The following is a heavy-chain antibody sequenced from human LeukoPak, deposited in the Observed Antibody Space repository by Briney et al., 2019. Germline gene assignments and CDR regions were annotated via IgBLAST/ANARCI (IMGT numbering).Heavy chain of an antibody. CDR1: GGTFSSYT. D-gene: IGHD2-15*01. Sequence: SVKVSCKASGGTFSSYTISWVRQAPGHRLEWMGRIIPILGIANYAQKCQGRVTITADKSTSTAYMELSSLRSEDTAVYYCASGIVVGQYYFDYWGQGTLVTVSS. V-gene: IGHV1-69*02. CDR3: ASGIVVGQYYFDY. CDR2: IIPILGIA. J-gene: IGHJ4*02.